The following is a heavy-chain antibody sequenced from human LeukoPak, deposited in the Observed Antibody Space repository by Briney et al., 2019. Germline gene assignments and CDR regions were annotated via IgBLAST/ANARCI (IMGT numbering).Heavy chain of an antibody. CDR1: GGSFSGYY. CDR2: INHSGST. D-gene: IGHD3-16*02. V-gene: IGHV4-34*01. J-gene: IGHJ4*02. CDR3: ARDGGNYVWGSYLGPFDY. Sequence: SETLSLTFAVYGGSFSGYYWSWIRQPPGKGLEWIGEINHSGSTNYNPSLKSRVTISVDTSKNQFSLKLSSVTAADTAVYYCARDGGNYVWGSYLGPFDYWGQGTLVTVSS.